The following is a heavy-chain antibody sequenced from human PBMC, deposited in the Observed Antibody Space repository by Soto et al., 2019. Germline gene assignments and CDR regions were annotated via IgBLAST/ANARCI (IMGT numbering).Heavy chain of an antibody. CDR2: IYAGGST. J-gene: IGHJ4*02. V-gene: IGHV4-4*07. D-gene: IGHD2-15*01. Sequence: SETLSLTCTVSGGSISSYYWSWIRQPAGKGLEWIGRIYAGGSTNYNPSLKSRVTMSVDTSKNQFSLRLTSVTAADTAVYYCARASVGPPGGGSWIMPFDFWGQGTLVTVSS. CDR1: GGSISSYY. CDR3: ARASVGPPGGGSWIMPFDF.